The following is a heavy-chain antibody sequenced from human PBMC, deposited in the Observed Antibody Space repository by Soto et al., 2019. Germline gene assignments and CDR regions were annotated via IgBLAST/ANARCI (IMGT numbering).Heavy chain of an antibody. Sequence: QITLKESGPTLVKPTQTLTLTCTFSGFSFSTSGVGVGWIRQPPGKALEWLALIYWDDDKRYSPSLKSRLTITKDTSKNQVVLTMTNMGPVDTATYYCEHRQSMIGGYDIWGQGTMVTVSS. D-gene: IGHD3-22*01. V-gene: IGHV2-5*02. J-gene: IGHJ3*02. CDR2: IYWDDDK. CDR1: GFSFSTSGVG. CDR3: EHRQSMIGGYDI.